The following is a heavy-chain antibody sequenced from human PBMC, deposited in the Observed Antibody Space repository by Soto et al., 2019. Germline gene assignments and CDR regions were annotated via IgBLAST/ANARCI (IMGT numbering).Heavy chain of an antibody. J-gene: IGHJ6*02. CDR2: IYSGGST. D-gene: IGHD3-3*01. Sequence: GGSLRLSCAASGFTVSSNYMSWVRQAPGKGLEWVSVIYSGGSTYYADSVKGRFTISRDNSKNTLYLQMNSLRAEDTAVYYCARDRQLRFLEWLPHGGGDYYYYGMDVWGQGTTVTVSS. CDR1: GFTVSSNY. V-gene: IGHV3-53*01. CDR3: ARDRQLRFLEWLPHGGGDYYYYGMDV.